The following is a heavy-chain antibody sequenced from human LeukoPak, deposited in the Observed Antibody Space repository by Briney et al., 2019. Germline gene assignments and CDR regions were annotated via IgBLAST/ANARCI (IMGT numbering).Heavy chain of an antibody. V-gene: IGHV3-21*01. J-gene: IGHJ4*02. CDR2: ISSSSSYI. CDR3: ARDAPYYYDSSGYYGAQYYFDY. Sequence: GGSLRLSCAASGFTFSSYSMNWVRQAPGKGLEWVSSISSSSSYIYYADSVKGRFTISRDNAKNSVYLQMNSLRAEDTAVYYCARDAPYYYDSSGYYGAQYYFDYWGQGTLVTVSS. CDR1: GFTFSSYS. D-gene: IGHD3-22*01.